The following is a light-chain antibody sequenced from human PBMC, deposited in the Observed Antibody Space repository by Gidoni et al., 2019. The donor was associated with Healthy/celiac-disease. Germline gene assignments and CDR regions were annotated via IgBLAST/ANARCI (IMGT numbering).Light chain of an antibody. V-gene: IGKV3-20*01. CDR3: QQYGSSPLT. CDR2: GAS. Sequence: DIVLTQSPGTLSLSPGERATLSCRASQSVSSSYLAWYQQKPGQAPRLLIYGASSRATGNPDRFSSSGSGTDFTLTISRLEPEDFAVYYCQQYGSSPLTFGGXTKVEIK. CDR1: QSVSSSY. J-gene: IGKJ4*01.